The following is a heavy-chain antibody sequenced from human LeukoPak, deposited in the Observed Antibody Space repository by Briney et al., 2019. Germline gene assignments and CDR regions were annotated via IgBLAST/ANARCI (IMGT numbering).Heavy chain of an antibody. Sequence: GGSLRLSCVGSGFTISNYWMRWVRRAPGTGLVWVSRIHPDGTITTYADSVKGRFTISRDNAKNTLYLQMNSLRAEDTAVYYCAPQQTYSPYNWFDPWGQGTLVTVSS. J-gene: IGHJ5*02. D-gene: IGHD5-12*01. V-gene: IGHV3-74*03. CDR3: APQQTYSPYNWFDP. CDR2: IHPDGTIT. CDR1: GFTISNYW.